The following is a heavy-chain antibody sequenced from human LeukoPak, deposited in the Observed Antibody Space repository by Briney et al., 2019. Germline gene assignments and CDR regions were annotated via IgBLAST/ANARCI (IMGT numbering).Heavy chain of an antibody. J-gene: IGHJ4*02. Sequence: ASVKVSCKASGYTFTSYGISWVRQAPGQGLEWMGWISAYNGNTNYAQKLQGRVTMTTDTSTSTAYMELRSLRSDDTAVYYWAGDFSFVSGSYYPPPFDYWGQGTLVTVSS. D-gene: IGHD3-10*01. CDR1: GYTFTSYG. CDR3: AGDFSFVSGSYYPPPFDY. V-gene: IGHV1-18*04. CDR2: ISAYNGNT.